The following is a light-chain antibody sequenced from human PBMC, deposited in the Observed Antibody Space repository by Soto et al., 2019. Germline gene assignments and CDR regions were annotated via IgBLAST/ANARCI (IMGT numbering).Light chain of an antibody. CDR2: DVS. Sequence: QSALTQPASVSGSPGQSITISCTGTSSDVGGYNYVSWYQQHPGKAPKLMIYDVSNRPSGVHHRFSGSKSGNTASLTISALHADDDADYYCCSYTRCSPLVFGTGTKLTLL. CDR1: SSDVGGYNY. CDR3: CSYTRCSPLV. J-gene: IGLJ1*01. V-gene: IGLV2-14*01.